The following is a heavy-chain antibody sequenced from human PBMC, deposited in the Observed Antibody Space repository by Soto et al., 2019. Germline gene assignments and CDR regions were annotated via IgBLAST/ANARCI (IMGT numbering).Heavy chain of an antibody. V-gene: IGHV3-49*04. Sequence: GGSLRLSCTVSVFTSSDHALTCVRHSPGKGLGWVAFTTSQSYGGTTEYAASVKGRFSISRDDSKNIAYLQMNSLQTADTAIYYCARDGDYYGMDVWGPGTLGNVSS. D-gene: IGHD3-3*01. J-gene: IGHJ6*01. CDR1: VFTSSDHA. CDR3: ARDGDYYGMDV. CDR2: TTSQSYGGTT.